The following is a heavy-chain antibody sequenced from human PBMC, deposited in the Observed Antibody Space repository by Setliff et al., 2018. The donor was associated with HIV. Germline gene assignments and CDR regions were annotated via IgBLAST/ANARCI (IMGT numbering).Heavy chain of an antibody. V-gene: IGHV4-34*01. J-gene: IGHJ4*02. D-gene: IGHD6-19*01. CDR2: VNHNGNI. Sequence: SETLSLTCTLNGVPLSDYYWNWIRQSPGKGLEWIVEVNHNGNINYNPSLKSRVTISVDTSKNQFSLKLSSVTAADTAVYYCARRRSSGWYHYFDDWGQGTLVTVS. CDR1: GVPLSDYY. CDR3: ARRRSSGWYHYFDD.